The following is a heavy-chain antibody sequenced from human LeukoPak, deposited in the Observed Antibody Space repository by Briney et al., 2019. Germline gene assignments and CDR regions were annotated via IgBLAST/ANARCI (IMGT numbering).Heavy chain of an antibody. J-gene: IGHJ3*01. D-gene: IGHD3-22*01. Sequence: GESLKISCKGSGYSFIDNWIAWVRQMPGKGLEWMGIIYPDDSDTRYSPSFQGQVTISAGKSVRTAYLQWSSLKASDTAMYYCARPNITSYYDSRGYDAFDVWGQGTMVTVSS. CDR2: IYPDDSDT. CDR1: GYSFIDNW. CDR3: ARPNITSYYDSRGYDAFDV. V-gene: IGHV5-51*01.